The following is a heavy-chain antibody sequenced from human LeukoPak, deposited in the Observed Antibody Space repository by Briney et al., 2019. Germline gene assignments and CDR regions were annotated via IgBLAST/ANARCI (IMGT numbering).Heavy chain of an antibody. Sequence: ASVKVSCKTSGYTFTNYGVSWVRQAPGQGLEWMGWIIAYNGYTNYAQKLQARVTMTTDTSTSTAYMELRSLTSDDTAVYYCARDKAVTTELTQYFQHWGQGTLVTVSS. CDR3: ARDKAVTTELTQYFQH. CDR2: IIAYNGYT. V-gene: IGHV1-18*01. CDR1: GYTFTNYG. D-gene: IGHD4-11*01. J-gene: IGHJ1*01.